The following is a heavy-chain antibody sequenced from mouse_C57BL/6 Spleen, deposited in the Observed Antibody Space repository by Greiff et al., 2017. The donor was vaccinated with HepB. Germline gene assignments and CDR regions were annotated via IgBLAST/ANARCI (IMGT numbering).Heavy chain of an antibody. D-gene: IGHD2-5*01. Sequence: EVQLQQSGPELVKPGASVKISCKASGYTFTDYYMNWVKQSHGKSLEWIGDINPNNGGTSYNQKFKGKATLTVDKSSSTAYMELRSLTSEDSAVYYCHSNPFDYWGQGTTLTVSS. V-gene: IGHV1-26*01. J-gene: IGHJ2*01. CDR3: HSNPFDY. CDR1: GYTFTDYY. CDR2: INPNNGGT.